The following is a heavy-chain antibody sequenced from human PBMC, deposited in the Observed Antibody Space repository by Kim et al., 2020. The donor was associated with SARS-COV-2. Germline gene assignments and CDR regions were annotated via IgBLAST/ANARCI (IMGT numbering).Heavy chain of an antibody. CDR3: ARAFCSSSTCYPTARDYYHGMDV. J-gene: IGHJ6*02. V-gene: IGHV1-46*01. D-gene: IGHD2-2*01. Sequence: ASVKVSCKASGYSFTNYFIHWVRQAPGQGLEWVGIINPNGGNTKFAQKFQGRVTMTRDTSTSTVYMELSRLGSDDTALYFCARAFCSSSTCYPTARDYYHGMDVWGQGTTVIVSS. CDR1: GYSFTNYF. CDR2: INPNGGNT.